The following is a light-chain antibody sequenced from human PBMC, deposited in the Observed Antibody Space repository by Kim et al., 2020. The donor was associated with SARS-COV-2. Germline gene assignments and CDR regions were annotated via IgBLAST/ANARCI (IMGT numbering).Light chain of an antibody. CDR2: KDS. CDR1: ALPKQY. CDR3: QSADSSGTYWV. V-gene: IGLV3-25*03. Sequence: SYELTQPPSVSVSPGQTARITCSGDALPKQYAYWYPQKPGQAPVLVIYKDSERPSGIPERFSGSSSGTTVTLTISGVQAEDEADYYCQSADSSGTYWVFGGGTQLTVL. J-gene: IGLJ3*02.